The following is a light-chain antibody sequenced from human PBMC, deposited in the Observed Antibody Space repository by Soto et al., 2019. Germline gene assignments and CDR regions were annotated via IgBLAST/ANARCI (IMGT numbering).Light chain of an antibody. Sequence: QSALTQPPSASGSPGQSVTIYCTGTSSDVGGYNYVSWYQQYPGKAPKVMIYEVSKRPSGVPDRFSGSKSGNTASLTVSGLQAEDEADYYCSSYAGSNNLVFGGGTQLTVL. J-gene: IGLJ2*01. CDR1: SSDVGGYNY. CDR2: EVS. V-gene: IGLV2-8*01. CDR3: SSYAGSNNLV.